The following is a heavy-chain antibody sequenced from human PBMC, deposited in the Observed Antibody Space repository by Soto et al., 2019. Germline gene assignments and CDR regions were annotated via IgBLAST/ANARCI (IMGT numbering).Heavy chain of an antibody. CDR1: SDSMNSGGYY. D-gene: IGHD6-6*01. CDR2: IYSNGDT. CDR3: ARRGGSSSGYYYYAMDV. Sequence: SETLSLTCSVSSDSMNSGGYYWSWIRQHPGKGLEWIGYIYSNGDTCYNPYLKSSVTISVDTSKNQFSLNLTSVTAADMAVYYCARRGGSSSGYYYYAMDVWGQGTTVTVSS. J-gene: IGHJ6*02. V-gene: IGHV4-31*03.